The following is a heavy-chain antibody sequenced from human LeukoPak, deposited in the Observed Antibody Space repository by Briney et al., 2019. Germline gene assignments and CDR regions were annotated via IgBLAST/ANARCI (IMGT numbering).Heavy chain of an antibody. CDR1: GFTFSSYA. CDR2: ISGSGGST. V-gene: IGHV3-23*01. J-gene: IGHJ4*02. D-gene: IGHD5-18*01. CDR3: AKDPRSGYSYGSHFDY. Sequence: AGGSLRLSCAASGFTFSSYAMSWVRQAPGKGLEWVSAISGSGGSTYYADSAKGRFTISRDNSKNTLYLQMNSLRAEDTAVYYCAKDPRSGYSYGSHFDYWGQGTLVTVSS.